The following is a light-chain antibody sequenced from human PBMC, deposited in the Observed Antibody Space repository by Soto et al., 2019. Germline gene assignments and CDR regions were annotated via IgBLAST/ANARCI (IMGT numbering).Light chain of an antibody. CDR1: SSDVGAHNY. CDR3: SSYAGGNNWV. J-gene: IGLJ3*02. Sequence: QSVLTQPPSGSGSPGQSLTISCTGTSSDVGAHNYVSWYQQNPGKAPKLMLYDVNKRPPGVPDRFSGSKSGNTASLTVSGLQAEDEADYYCSSYAGGNNWVFGGGTKVTVL. V-gene: IGLV2-8*01. CDR2: DVN.